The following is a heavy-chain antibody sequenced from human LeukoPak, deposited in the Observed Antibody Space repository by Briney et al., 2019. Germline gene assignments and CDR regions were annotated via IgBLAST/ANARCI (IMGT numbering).Heavy chain of an antibody. D-gene: IGHD2-2*01. CDR3: ARELYCSSTSCLSGMDV. CDR2: INPNSGGT. V-gene: IGHV1-2*02. Sequence: ASVKVSCKASGYTFTGYYMHWVRQAPGQGLEWMGWINPNSGGTNYAQKFQGKVTMTRDTSISTAYMELSRLRSDDTAVYYCARELYCSSTSCLSGMDVWGQGTTVTVSS. CDR1: GYTFTGYY. J-gene: IGHJ6*02.